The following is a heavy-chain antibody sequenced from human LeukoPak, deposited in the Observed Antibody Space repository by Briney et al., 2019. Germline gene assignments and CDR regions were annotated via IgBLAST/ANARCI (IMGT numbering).Heavy chain of an antibody. CDR1: GFTFSSYG. CDR3: AKDRDHSSSCP. D-gene: IGHD6-13*01. Sequence: GGSLRLSCAASGFTFSSYGMHWVRQAPGKGMEWVAVISYDGSNKYYADSVKGRFTISRDNSKNTLYLQMNSLRAEDTAVYYCAKDRDHSSSCPWGQGTLVTVSS. CDR2: ISYDGSNK. V-gene: IGHV3-30*18. J-gene: IGHJ5*02.